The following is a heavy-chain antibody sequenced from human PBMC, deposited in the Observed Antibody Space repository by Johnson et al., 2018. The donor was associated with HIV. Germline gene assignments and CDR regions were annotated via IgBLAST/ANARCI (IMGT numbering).Heavy chain of an antibody. Sequence: VQLVESGGGLVQRGGSLRLSCAASGFTFDDYGMSWVRQAPGKGLEWVSGINWNGGSTGYADSVKGRFTISRDNAKNSLYLQMNSLRAEDTALYYRARREGTVVLGDEGAFDIWGQGTMVTVS. CDR3: ARREGTVVLGDEGAFDI. J-gene: IGHJ3*02. V-gene: IGHV3-20*04. CDR2: INWNGGST. D-gene: IGHD3-10*01. CDR1: GFTFDDYG.